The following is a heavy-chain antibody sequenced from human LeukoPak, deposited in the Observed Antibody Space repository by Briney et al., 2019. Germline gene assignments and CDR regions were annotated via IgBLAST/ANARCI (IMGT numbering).Heavy chain of an antibody. J-gene: IGHJ4*02. Sequence: SLRLSCAASGFTFSSYAMSWVRQAPGKGLEWVSVIGGSGGSTYYAESVKGRFTISRDNSNNTLYLQMNSLRAEDTALYYCAKGGWLQSRGFDYWGQGTLVTVSS. CDR2: IGGSGGST. CDR1: GFTFSSYA. V-gene: IGHV3-23*01. CDR3: AKGGWLQSRGFDY. D-gene: IGHD5-24*01.